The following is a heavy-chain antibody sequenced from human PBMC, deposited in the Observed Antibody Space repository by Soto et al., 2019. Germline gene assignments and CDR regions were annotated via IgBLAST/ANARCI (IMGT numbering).Heavy chain of an antibody. Sequence: GSLRLSCAASGFTCSNAWMNWVRQAPGKGLEWVGRIKSKTDGGTTDYAAPVKGRFTISRDDSKNTLYLQMNSLKTEDTAVYYCTSTYYDFWSGYSMPTWGQGTLVTVSS. CDR2: IKSKTDGGTT. CDR1: GFTCSNAW. V-gene: IGHV3-15*07. J-gene: IGHJ5*02. D-gene: IGHD3-3*01. CDR3: TSTYYDFWSGYSMPT.